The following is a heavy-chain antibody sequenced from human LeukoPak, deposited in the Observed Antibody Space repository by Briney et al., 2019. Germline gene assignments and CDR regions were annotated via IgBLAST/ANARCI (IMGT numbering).Heavy chain of an antibody. V-gene: IGHV4-4*07. Sequence: SETLSLTCTGSGGSISSYYWSWIRQPAGKGLEWIGRIYTSGSTNYNPSLKSRVTMSVDTSKNQFSLKLSSVTAADTAVYYCAREFYSYGTFDYWGQGTLVTVSS. D-gene: IGHD5-18*01. CDR2: IYTSGST. CDR1: GGSISSYY. J-gene: IGHJ4*02. CDR3: AREFYSYGTFDY.